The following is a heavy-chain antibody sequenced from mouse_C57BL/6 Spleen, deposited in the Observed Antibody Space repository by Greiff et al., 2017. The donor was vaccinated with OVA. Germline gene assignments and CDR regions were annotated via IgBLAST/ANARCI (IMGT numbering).Heavy chain of an antibody. CDR3: TKSGGSSD. CDR2: IDPENGDT. J-gene: IGHJ2*01. D-gene: IGHD1-1*01. Sequence: EVQLQQSGAELVRPGASVKLSCTASGFNIKDDYMHWVKQRPEQGLEWIGWIDPENGDTEYASKFQGKATITPDTSSNTAYLQLSSLTSEDTAVYYCTKSGGSSDWGQGTTLTVSS. V-gene: IGHV14-4*01. CDR1: GFNIKDDY.